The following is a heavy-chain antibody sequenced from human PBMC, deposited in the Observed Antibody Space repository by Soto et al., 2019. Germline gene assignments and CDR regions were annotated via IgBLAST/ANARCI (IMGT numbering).Heavy chain of an antibody. V-gene: IGHV4-4*08. CDR1: VGSISSYY. CDR2: IYNGGST. CDR3: AREPSSPIYYYYGMDV. Sequence: PSETLSLTCTVSVGSISSYYYSWIRQPPGKGLEWIGYIYNGGSTNYNPSLKSRVTISVDTSKNQFSLKLSSVTAADTAVYYCAREPSSPIYYYYGMDVWGQGTTVTVS. J-gene: IGHJ6*02. D-gene: IGHD6-13*01.